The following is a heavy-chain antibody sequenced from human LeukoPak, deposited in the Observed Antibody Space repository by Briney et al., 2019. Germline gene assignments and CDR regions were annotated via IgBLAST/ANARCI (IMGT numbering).Heavy chain of an antibody. D-gene: IGHD1-26*01. CDR3: ARAGVVGPNTGFDYYMDV. J-gene: IGHJ6*03. V-gene: IGHV4-34*01. CDR2: INHSGST. Sequence: PSETLSLTCAVSAGSFSGYYWSWVRQPPGKGLEWIGEINHSGSTNYNPSLKSRVSIPVDRSKNQFSLRVKSVTAADTAVYYCARAGVVGPNTGFDYYMDVWGRGTTVTVSS. CDR1: AGSFSGYY.